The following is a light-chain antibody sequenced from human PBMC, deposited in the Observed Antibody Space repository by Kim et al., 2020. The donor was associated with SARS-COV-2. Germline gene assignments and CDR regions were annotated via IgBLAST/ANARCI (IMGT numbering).Light chain of an antibody. J-gene: IGLJ3*02. CDR2: EVS. CDR3: SSYAGKNDVV. CDR1: SSAVGGYNY. Sequence: GQSVTISCTGTSSAVGGYNYVSWYQHHPGKAPKLMICEVSERPSGVPDRFSGSKSGNTASLTVSGLQAEDEADYYCSSYAGKNDVVFGGGTQLTVL. V-gene: IGLV2-8*01.